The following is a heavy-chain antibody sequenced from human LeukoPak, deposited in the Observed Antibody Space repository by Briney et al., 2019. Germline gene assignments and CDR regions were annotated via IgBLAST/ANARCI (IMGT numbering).Heavy chain of an antibody. Sequence: EASVKVSCKASGGTFSSYAISWVRQAPGQGLEWMGGIIPIFGTANYAQKFQGRVTITADESTGTAYMELSSLRSEDTAVYYCARPESSYDYVWGSYRYYFDYWGQGTLVTVSS. D-gene: IGHD3-16*02. CDR1: GGTFSSYA. V-gene: IGHV1-69*13. CDR3: ARPESSYDYVWGSYRYYFDY. J-gene: IGHJ4*02. CDR2: IIPIFGTA.